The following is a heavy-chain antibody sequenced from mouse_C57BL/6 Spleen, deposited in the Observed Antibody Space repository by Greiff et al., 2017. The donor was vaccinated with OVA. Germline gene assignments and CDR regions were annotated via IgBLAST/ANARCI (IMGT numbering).Heavy chain of an antibody. J-gene: IGHJ4*01. V-gene: IGHV5-9-1*02. D-gene: IGHD2-1*01. Sequence: EVKVEESGEGLVKPGGSLKLSCAASGFTFSSYAMSWVRQTPEKRLEWVAYISSGGDYIYYADTVKGRFTITIDNARNTLYLQMSSLKSEDTAMYYCTRSYGNCGGYAMDYWGQGTSVTVSS. CDR1: GFTFSSYA. CDR2: ISSGGDYI. CDR3: TRSYGNCGGYAMDY.